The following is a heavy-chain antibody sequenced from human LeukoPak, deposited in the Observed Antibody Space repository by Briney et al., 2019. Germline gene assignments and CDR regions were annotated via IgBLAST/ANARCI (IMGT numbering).Heavy chain of an antibody. V-gene: IGHV3-33*08. D-gene: IGHD3-22*01. Sequence: GGSLRLSCAASGFTFSSYAMHWVRQAPGKGLEWVAVIWHDGSYKYYSDPVKGRFTISRDNSKNTLYLQMNSLRVEDTAVYYCARDGSSGYLHFDYWGQGTLVTVSS. CDR1: GFTFSSYA. CDR2: IWHDGSYK. J-gene: IGHJ4*02. CDR3: ARDGSSGYLHFDY.